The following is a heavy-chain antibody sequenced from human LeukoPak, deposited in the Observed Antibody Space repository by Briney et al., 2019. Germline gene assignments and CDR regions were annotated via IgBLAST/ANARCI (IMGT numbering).Heavy chain of an antibody. D-gene: IGHD6-6*01. J-gene: IGHJ4*02. CDR2: IWYDGSDK. CDR3: AKDNGIAARYYDY. Sequence: GGSLRLSCVASGFIFSTCGMHWVRQAPGKGLEWVAVIWYDGSDKYYADSVKGRFTISRDNSKNTLYLQVNSLTAEDTAVYYCAKDNGIAARYYDYWGQGTLVTVSS. CDR1: GFIFSTCG. V-gene: IGHV3-33*06.